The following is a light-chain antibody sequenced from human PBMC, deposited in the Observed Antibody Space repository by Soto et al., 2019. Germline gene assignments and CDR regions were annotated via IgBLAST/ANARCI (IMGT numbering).Light chain of an antibody. V-gene: IGKV3-20*01. CDR1: HTISSSY. CDR2: GIS. J-gene: IGKJ1*01. Sequence: IVLPQSPGTLSLSPGERATLSCRASHTISSSYLAWYQQKPGQAPRLLMYGISRRATGIPDRFSGSGSGTGFTLTISRLEPEAFAESDYEHDETSSARKVGQGATVESK. CDR3: EHDETSSARK.